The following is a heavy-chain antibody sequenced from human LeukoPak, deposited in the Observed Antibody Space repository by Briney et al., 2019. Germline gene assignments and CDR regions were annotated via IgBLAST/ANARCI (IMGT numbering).Heavy chain of an antibody. V-gene: IGHV3-74*01. D-gene: IGHD6-6*01. CDR1: GFTFSSYW. Sequence: GGSLRLSCPASGFTFSSYWMHWVRQAPGKGLVWVSRINSDGSSTSYADSVKGRFTISRDNAKNTLSLQMNSLRAEDTAVYYCARVISEEQFDFDYWGQGTLVTVSS. CDR3: ARVISEEQFDFDY. J-gene: IGHJ4*02. CDR2: INSDGSST.